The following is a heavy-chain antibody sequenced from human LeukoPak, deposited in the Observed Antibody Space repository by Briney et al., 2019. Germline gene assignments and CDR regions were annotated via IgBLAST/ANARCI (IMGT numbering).Heavy chain of an antibody. D-gene: IGHD2-2*01. V-gene: IGHV1-18*01. CDR3: ASWAGYCSTNNCYATSLDY. CDR2: ISAYNINT. Sequence: ASVKVSSKASGYTFSNYGISWMRQAPGQGLEWMGWISAYNINTNLAQKFQGRVTMTTDTSTSTAYMELRSLRSDDTAVYYCASWAGYCSTNNCYATSLDYWGQGTLVTVSA. J-gene: IGHJ4*02. CDR1: GYTFSNYG.